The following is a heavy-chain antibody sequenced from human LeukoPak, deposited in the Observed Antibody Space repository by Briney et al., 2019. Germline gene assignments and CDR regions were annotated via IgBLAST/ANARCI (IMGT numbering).Heavy chain of an antibody. CDR1: GFTFSDYY. V-gene: IGHV3-11*04. CDR3: ARALDYYYYMDV. J-gene: IGHJ6*03. Sequence: TGGSLRLSCAASGFTFSDYYMRWIRQAPGKGLEWVSYISSSGSTIYYADSVKGRFTISRDNAKNSLYLQMNSLRAEDTAVYYCARALDYYYYMDVWGKGTTVTVSS. CDR2: ISSSGSTI.